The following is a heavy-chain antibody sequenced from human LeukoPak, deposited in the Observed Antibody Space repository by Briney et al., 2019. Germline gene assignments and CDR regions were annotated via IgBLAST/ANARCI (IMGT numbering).Heavy chain of an antibody. D-gene: IGHD5-18*01. CDR3: ARVDTAMVIDY. V-gene: IGHV1-69*04. J-gene: IGHJ4*02. CDR2: IIPILGIA. CDR1: GGTFSSYA. Sequence: SVKGSCKASGGTFSSYAISWVRQAPGQGLEWMGRIIPILGIANYAQKFQGRVTITADKSTSTAYMELSSLRSEDTAVYYCARVDTAMVIDYWGQGTLVTVSS.